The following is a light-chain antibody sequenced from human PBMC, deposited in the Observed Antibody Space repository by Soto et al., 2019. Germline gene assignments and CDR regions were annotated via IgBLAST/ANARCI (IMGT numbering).Light chain of an antibody. V-gene: IGKV3-11*01. CDR3: HQRGSWPRGT. Sequence: IVWTQSPATLSVSPGETATLSCRASQSVSSYLAWYQRKPGQAPRLLIYDASNRATGIPARFSGSGSGTDFTLTISSLEPEDFAVYYCHQRGSWPRGTFGQGTKVDIK. CDR1: QSVSSY. CDR2: DAS. J-gene: IGKJ1*01.